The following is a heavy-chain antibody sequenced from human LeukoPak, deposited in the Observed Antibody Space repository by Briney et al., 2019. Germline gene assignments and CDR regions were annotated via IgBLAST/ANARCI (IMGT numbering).Heavy chain of an antibody. D-gene: IGHD2-8*02. V-gene: IGHV3-9*01. J-gene: IGHJ4*02. CDR3: ARVGVSYYSDY. Sequence: PGRSLRLSCAASGFTFDDYAMHWVRQAPGKGLEWVSGISWNSGSIGYADSVEGRFTVSRDNAKNSLYLQMNSLRAEDTAVYYCARVGVSYYSDYWGQGTLVTVSS. CDR2: ISWNSGSI. CDR1: GFTFDDYA.